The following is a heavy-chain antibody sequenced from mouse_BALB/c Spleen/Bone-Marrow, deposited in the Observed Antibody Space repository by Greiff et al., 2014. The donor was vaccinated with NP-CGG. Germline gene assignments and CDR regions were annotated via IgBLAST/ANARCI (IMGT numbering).Heavy chain of an antibody. CDR3: ARQGDYGSSWFAY. D-gene: IGHD1-1*01. CDR2: INSDGGST. V-gene: IGHV5-2*01. CDR1: EYEFPSHD. Sequence: DVKLQESGGGLVQPGESLKLSCESNEYEFPSHDMSWVRKTPEKRLELVAAINSDGGSTFYPDTMERRFIISRDNTKKTLYLQMSSLRSEDTALYYCARQGDYGSSWFAYRGQGTLVTVSA. J-gene: IGHJ3*01.